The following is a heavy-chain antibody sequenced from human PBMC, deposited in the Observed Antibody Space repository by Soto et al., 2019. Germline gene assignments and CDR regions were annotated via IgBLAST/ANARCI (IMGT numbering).Heavy chain of an antibody. V-gene: IGHV1-69*13. CDR1: GGTFNNYP. CDR3: ARGRGYSGDDHYYYFDMDV. Sequence: ASVKVSCKASGGTFNNYPIIWVRQAPGQGLEWMGGSIPIFGTANYAQKFQGRVTISVDESTSTAYMELSSLRSEDTAVYYCARGRGYSGDDHYYYFDMDVWGQGTTVTVSS. J-gene: IGHJ6*02. CDR2: SIPIFGTA. D-gene: IGHD5-12*01.